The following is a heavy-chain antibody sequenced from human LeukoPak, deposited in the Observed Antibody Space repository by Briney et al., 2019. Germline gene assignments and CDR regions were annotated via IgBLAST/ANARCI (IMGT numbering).Heavy chain of an antibody. D-gene: IGHD3-22*01. V-gene: IGHV3-48*04. CDR2: ISTTSSTL. CDR3: ARGRVNFDY. Sequence: GGSLRLSCAASGFTFSNYNMNWVRQAPEKGLEWVSYISTTSSTLYYADSVKGRFTISRDNAKNSLYLQMNSLRAEDTAVYYCARGRVNFDYWGQGTLVTVSS. J-gene: IGHJ4*02. CDR1: GFTFSNYN.